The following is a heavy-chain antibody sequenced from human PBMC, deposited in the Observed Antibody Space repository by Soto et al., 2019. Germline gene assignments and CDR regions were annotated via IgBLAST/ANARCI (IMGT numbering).Heavy chain of an antibody. CDR2: ISYDGSNK. Sequence: QVQLVESGGGVVQPGRSLRLSCAASGFTFSSYAMHWVRQAPGKGLEWVAVISYDGSNKYYADSVKGRFTISRDNSKNTQNLQMTSLRAEDTAVYYCAIIPSSVTTLDAFDIWGQGTMVTVSS. CDR3: AIIPSSVTTLDAFDI. CDR1: GFTFSSYA. J-gene: IGHJ3*02. V-gene: IGHV3-30-3*01. D-gene: IGHD4-17*01.